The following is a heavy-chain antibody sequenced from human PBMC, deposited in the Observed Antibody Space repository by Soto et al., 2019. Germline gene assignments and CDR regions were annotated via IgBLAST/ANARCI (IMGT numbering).Heavy chain of an antibody. CDR2: INPSGGST. CDR3: ARDMALLWFGDPLPPLIPPAFDP. Sequence: ASVKVSCKASGYTFTSYYMHWVRQAPGQGLEWMGIINPSGGSTSYAQKFQGRVTMTRDTSTSTVYMELSSLRSEDTAVYYCARDMALLWFGDPLPPLIPPAFDPWGQGTLVTVSS. V-gene: IGHV1-46*03. J-gene: IGHJ5*02. D-gene: IGHD3-10*01. CDR1: GYTFTSYY.